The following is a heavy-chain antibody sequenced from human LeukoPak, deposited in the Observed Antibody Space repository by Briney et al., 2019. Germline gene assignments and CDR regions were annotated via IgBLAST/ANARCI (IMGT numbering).Heavy chain of an antibody. D-gene: IGHD6-6*01. CDR1: GYTFTSYG. J-gene: IGHJ4*02. Sequence: ASVKVSCKASGYTFTSYGIGWVRQAPGQGLEWMGWISAYNGNTNYAQKLQGRVTMTTDTSTSTAYMELRSLRSDDTAVYYCARAGAVVAARRRGFYYWGQGTLVTVSS. CDR2: ISAYNGNT. CDR3: ARAGAVVAARRRGFYY. V-gene: IGHV1-18*01.